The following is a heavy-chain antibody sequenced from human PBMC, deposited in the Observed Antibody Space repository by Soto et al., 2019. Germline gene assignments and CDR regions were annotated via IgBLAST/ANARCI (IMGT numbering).Heavy chain of an antibody. J-gene: IGHJ4*02. D-gene: IGHD6-13*01. CDR3: ARGAPREQQLVLDYFDY. Sequence: SETLSLTCAVSGGSISSSNWWSWVRQPPGEGLEWIGEIYHSGSTNYNPSLKSRVTISVDKSKNQFSLKLSSVTAADTAVDYGARGAPREQQLVLDYFDYWGQGTLVTVSS. V-gene: IGHV4-4*02. CDR1: GGSISSSNW. CDR2: IYHSGST.